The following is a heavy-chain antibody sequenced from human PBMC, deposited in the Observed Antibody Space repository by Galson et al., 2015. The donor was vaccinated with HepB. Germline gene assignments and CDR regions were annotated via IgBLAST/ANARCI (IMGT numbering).Heavy chain of an antibody. J-gene: IGHJ4*02. CDR2: TYYRSKWYN. Sequence: CAISGDSVSTNSAAWNWIRQSLSRGLEWLGRTYYRSKWYNDYAVSVKSRITINPDTSNNQLSLQLNSVTPEDTAVYYCARLYLGYPYYIDSWGQGTLVTVSS. V-gene: IGHV6-1*01. CDR3: ARLYLGYPYYIDS. D-gene: IGHD3-16*01. CDR1: GDSVSTNSAA.